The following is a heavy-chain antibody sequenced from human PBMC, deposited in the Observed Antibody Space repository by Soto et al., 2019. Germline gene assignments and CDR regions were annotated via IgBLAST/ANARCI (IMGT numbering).Heavy chain of an antibody. CDR3: ARGHYDSSGHYDAFDI. J-gene: IGHJ3*02. Sequence: ASETLSLTCTVSGGSISGYYWSWIRQPPGKGLEWIGYIFYSGGTNYNPSLKSRVTISLDTSKNQFSLKLSSVTAADTAVYYCARGHYDSSGHYDAFDIWGQGTMVTVSS. D-gene: IGHD3-22*01. CDR2: IFYSGGT. V-gene: IGHV4-59*01. CDR1: GGSISGYY.